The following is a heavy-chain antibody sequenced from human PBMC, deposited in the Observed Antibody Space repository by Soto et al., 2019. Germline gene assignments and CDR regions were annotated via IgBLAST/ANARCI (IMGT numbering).Heavy chain of an antibody. D-gene: IGHD3-10*01. CDR2: VYYSGHT. Sequence: QVQLQESGPGLVKPSETLSLSCSVSGGSLSSYFWTWIRQTPGRGLEWIGHVYYSGHTKYNPSLTSRLTFSVDTSNNQFFLTLTSVTAADTATYFCARASQYYGSGPFDFWGQGTLVTVSS. CDR3: ARASQYYGSGPFDF. V-gene: IGHV4-59*01. J-gene: IGHJ4*02. CDR1: GGSLSSYF.